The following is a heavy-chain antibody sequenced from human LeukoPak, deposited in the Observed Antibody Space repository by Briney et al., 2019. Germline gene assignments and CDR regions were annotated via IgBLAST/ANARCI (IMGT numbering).Heavy chain of an antibody. CDR3: AKVDRYCSGGSCYGFDY. J-gene: IGHJ4*02. D-gene: IGHD2-15*01. CDR1: GFTFSSYA. CDR2: ISGSGGST. Sequence: GGSLRLSCAASGFTFSSYAMSWVRHAPGKGLEWVSAISGSGGSTYYADSVKGRFTISRDNSKNTLYLQMNSLRAEDTAVYYCAKVDRYCSGGSCYGFDYWGQGTLVTVSS. V-gene: IGHV3-23*01.